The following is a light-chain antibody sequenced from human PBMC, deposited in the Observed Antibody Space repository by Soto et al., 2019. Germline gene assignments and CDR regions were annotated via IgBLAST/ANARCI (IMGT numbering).Light chain of an antibody. CDR1: QSISSW. CDR3: QQLYTLPFT. V-gene: IGKV1-5*01. J-gene: IGKJ5*01. CDR2: EAS. Sequence: TEMQPSPYTLSAAVGVRVAITCRASQSISSWLAWYQQKPGKAPKLLIYEASTLQSGVPSRFSGSGSGTEFTLTISGLLPEDFAAYHCQQLYTLPFTFGQGTRLEIK.